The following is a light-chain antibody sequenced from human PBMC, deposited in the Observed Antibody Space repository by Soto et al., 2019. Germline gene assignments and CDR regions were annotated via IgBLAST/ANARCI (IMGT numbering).Light chain of an antibody. V-gene: IGKV1-5*01. CDR1: QSISSW. Sequence: DIQMTQSPSTLSASVGDRVTITCRASQSISSWLAWYQQKPGKAPKLLIYDASSLESGVPSRFSGSGSGTEITLTISSLHPDDVATYYCQQYNSYSWTFGQGTRLEIK. CDR3: QQYNSYSWT. CDR2: DAS. J-gene: IGKJ5*01.